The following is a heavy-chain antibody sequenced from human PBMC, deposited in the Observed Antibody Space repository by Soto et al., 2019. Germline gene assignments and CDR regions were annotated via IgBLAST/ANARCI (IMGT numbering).Heavy chain of an antibody. J-gene: IGHJ6*02. CDR1: GFTFSNYA. CDR2: ISGSGDST. CDR3: AKIDGEEQLVTYYYCYAMDV. D-gene: IGHD6-13*01. Sequence: EVQLLESGGGLVQPGGTLRLSCSASGFTFSNYAMRWVRQAPGKGLEWVSGISGSGDSTYYADSVKGRVTISRDNDKSTLYLQLNGLRAEDTAVYYCAKIDGEEQLVTYYYCYAMDVWGQGTTVTVSS. V-gene: IGHV3-23*01.